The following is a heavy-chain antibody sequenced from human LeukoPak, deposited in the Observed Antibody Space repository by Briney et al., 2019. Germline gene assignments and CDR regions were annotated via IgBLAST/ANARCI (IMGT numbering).Heavy chain of an antibody. V-gene: IGHV1-18*01. CDR3: ARAGYYDFWSGGRYYYYGMDV. D-gene: IGHD3-3*01. CDR2: INAYNGNT. Sequence: ASVKVSCKASGYTFTSYGISWVRQAPGQGPEWMGWINAYNGNTNYAQKLQGRVTMTTDTSASTAYMELRSLRSDDTAVYYCARAGYYDFWSGGRYYYYGMDVWGQGTTVTVSS. CDR1: GYTFTSYG. J-gene: IGHJ6*02.